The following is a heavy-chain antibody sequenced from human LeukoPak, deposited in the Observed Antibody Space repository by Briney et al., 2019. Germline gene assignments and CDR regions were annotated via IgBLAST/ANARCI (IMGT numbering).Heavy chain of an antibody. CDR1: GFTFSSSN. CDR3: ARYSGTYRDY. D-gene: IGHD3-10*01. V-gene: IGHV3-21*06. CDR2: ITASSGYI. J-gene: IGHJ4*02. Sequence: GGSLRLSCAASGFTFSSSNMNWVRQAPGKGLEWVSSITASSGYIFYADSVKGRFTISRDNAKNSLYLQMDSLSAEDTAVYYCARYSGTYRDYWGQGTLVTVSS.